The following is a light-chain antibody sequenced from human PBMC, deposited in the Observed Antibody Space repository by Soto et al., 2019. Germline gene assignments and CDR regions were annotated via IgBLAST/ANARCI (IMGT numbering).Light chain of an antibody. CDR2: ANT. Sequence: QSVLTQPPSVSGAPGQRVTISCTGSSSNIGADYDVHWYQQLPGAAPKLLIRANTHRPSGVPDRFSASKTGTSASLAITGLQDDDEADYYCQSYDSSLSGSVFGGGTKLTVL. CDR3: QSYDSSLSGSV. J-gene: IGLJ3*02. V-gene: IGLV1-40*01. CDR1: SSNIGADYD.